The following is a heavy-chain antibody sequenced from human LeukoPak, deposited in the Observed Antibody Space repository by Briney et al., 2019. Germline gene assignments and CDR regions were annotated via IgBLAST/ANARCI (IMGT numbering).Heavy chain of an antibody. CDR1: GFTFSSFG. Sequence: GGSLRLSCAGSGFTFSSFGMHWVRQAPGKGLEWVIFIQTDGSDKYYADSVKGRFTVSRDNAKNSLYLQMNSLRAEDTAVYYCARDQTGTTTFDPWGQGTLVTVSS. CDR2: IQTDGSDK. D-gene: IGHD1-7*01. CDR3: ARDQTGTTTFDP. V-gene: IGHV3-30*02. J-gene: IGHJ5*02.